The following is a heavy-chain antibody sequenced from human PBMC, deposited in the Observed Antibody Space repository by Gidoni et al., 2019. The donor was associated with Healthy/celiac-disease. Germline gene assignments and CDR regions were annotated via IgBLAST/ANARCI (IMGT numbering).Heavy chain of an antibody. J-gene: IGHJ6*02. Sequence: EVQLVESGGGLVKPGGSLRLSCAASGFTFSSYSMNWVRQAPGKGLEGVSASSRSSSYIYYADSGKGRVTISRDNAKNSLYLQMNSLRAEETAGYYCARVLSGRYYYGMDVWGQGTTVTVSS. D-gene: IGHD2-15*01. CDR2: SSRSSSYI. CDR3: ARVLSGRYYYGMDV. CDR1: GFTFSSYS. V-gene: IGHV3-21*01.